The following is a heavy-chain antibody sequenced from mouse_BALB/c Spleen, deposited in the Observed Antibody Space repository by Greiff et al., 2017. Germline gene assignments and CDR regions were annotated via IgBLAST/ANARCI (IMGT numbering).Heavy chain of an antibody. CDR1: GYTFTSYW. V-gene: IGHV1-7*01. Sequence: VQLQQSGAELAKPGASVKMSCKASGYTFTSYWMHWVKQRPGQGLEWIGYINPSTGYTEYNQKFKDKATLTADKSSSTAYMQLSSLTSEDSAVYYCARFGYGSSYFDYWGQGTTLTVSS. CDR2: INPSTGYT. J-gene: IGHJ2*01. D-gene: IGHD1-1*01. CDR3: ARFGYGSSYFDY.